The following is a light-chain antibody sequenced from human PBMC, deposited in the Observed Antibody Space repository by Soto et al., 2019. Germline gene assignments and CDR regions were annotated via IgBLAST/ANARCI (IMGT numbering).Light chain of an antibody. Sequence: QPVLTQPPSASGTPGQRVTISCSGSSSNIGSNTVNWFQQLPGTAPKLLIYSNNQQPSGVPDRFSGSKSGTSASLAISGLQSEDEADYYCAAWDDSLNGLVFGGGTKLTVL. CDR3: AAWDDSLNGLV. J-gene: IGLJ2*01. CDR2: SNN. V-gene: IGLV1-44*01. CDR1: SSNIGSNT.